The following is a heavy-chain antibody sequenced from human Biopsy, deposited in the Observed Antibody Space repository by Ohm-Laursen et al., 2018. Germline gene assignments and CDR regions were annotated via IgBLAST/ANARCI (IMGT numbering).Heavy chain of an antibody. V-gene: IGHV3-23*01. Sequence: SLRLSCAASGFILNNYGLSWVRQAPGKGLEWVSAIRGSGLTTFYTDSVKGRFTISRDNSKNTLSLQMNILRAEDTAIYYCTCRYGDSLLWGQGTMVTVSS. CDR2: IRGSGLTT. CDR3: TCRYGDSLL. J-gene: IGHJ3*01. D-gene: IGHD4-17*01. CDR1: GFILNNYG.